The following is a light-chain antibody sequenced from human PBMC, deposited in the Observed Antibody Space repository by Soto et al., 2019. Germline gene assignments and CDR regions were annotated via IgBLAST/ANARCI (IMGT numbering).Light chain of an antibody. CDR2: GAS. Sequence: DIQMTQSPSSLSASVGDRVTITCRASQSISSFLNWYQQIPGKAPNLLIYGASNLQSGVPSRFTGSGSGTDFTLTISSLQPEDFATDFCQQSYSTPETFGQGTKVEIK. CDR1: QSISSF. J-gene: IGKJ1*01. V-gene: IGKV1-39*01. CDR3: QQSYSTPET.